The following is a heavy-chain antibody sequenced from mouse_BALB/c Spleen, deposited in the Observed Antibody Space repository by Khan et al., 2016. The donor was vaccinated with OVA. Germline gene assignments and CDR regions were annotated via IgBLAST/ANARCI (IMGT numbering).Heavy chain of an antibody. CDR2: IYPGSDNA. J-gene: IGHJ2*01. CDR1: GYTFTYYV. D-gene: IGHD2-3*01. V-gene: IGHV1-81*01. CDR3: ARGDGYYVYFDY. Sequence: QVRLQQSGPELVKPGASVKMSCKASGYTFTYYVITWVKQRTGQGLEWIGEIYPGSDNAYYNERFKGKATLTADKSSNTTHMQLSSLTSEDSAVYFCARGDGYYVYFDYWGQGTTFTVSS.